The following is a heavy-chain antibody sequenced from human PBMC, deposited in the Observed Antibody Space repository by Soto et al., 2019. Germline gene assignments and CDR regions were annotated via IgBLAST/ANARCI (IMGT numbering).Heavy chain of an antibody. CDR3: ARVHHSSSSPDSFDY. D-gene: IGHD6-6*01. Sequence: GESLKISCKGSGYSFTSYWIGWVRQMPGKGLEWMGIIYPGDSDTRYSPSFQGQVTISADESISTAYLQWSSLKASDTAMYYCARVHHSSSSPDSFDYWGQGTLVTVSS. CDR1: GYSFTSYW. CDR2: IYPGDSDT. V-gene: IGHV5-51*01. J-gene: IGHJ4*02.